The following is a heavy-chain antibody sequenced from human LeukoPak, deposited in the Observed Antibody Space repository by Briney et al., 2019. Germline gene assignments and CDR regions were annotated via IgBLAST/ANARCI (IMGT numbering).Heavy chain of an antibody. D-gene: IGHD5-12*01. Sequence: GGSLRLSCTASGFVFSDYWMSWVRQAPGKGLEWLANINQDGSQTSYVDSARGRFTVSRDNAKNSLYLQMSSLRADDTALYYCARDSTPRYSGYDWVFWGRGTLVTVSS. J-gene: IGHJ4*02. V-gene: IGHV3-7*01. CDR3: ARDSTPRYSGYDWVF. CDR1: GFVFSDYW. CDR2: INQDGSQT.